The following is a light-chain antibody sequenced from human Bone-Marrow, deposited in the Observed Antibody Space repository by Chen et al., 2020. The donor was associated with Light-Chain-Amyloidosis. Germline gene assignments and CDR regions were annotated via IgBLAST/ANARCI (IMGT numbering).Light chain of an antibody. CDR3: QVWGRSSDRPV. J-gene: IGLJ3*02. Sequence: SYVLTQPSSVSVAPGQTATIACGGNNIGSTSVHWYQQTPGQAPLLVVYDDSYRPSGIPERLSGSNSGNTATLTISRVEAGDEADYYCQVWGRSSDRPVFGGGTKLTVL. CDR1: NIGSTS. CDR2: DDS. V-gene: IGLV3-21*02.